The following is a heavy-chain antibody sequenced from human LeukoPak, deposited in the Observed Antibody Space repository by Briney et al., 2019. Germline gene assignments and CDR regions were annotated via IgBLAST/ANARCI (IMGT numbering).Heavy chain of an antibody. D-gene: IGHD1-26*01. CDR1: GGSIRTTSFY. CDR2: IFYSGST. J-gene: IGHJ2*01. Sequence: PSETLSLTCTVSGGSIRTTSFYWGWIRQPPGKGLEWIGSIFYSGSTYYNPSLKSRVTISVDTSKNQFSLKLSSVTAADTAVYYCARAGSYYGRYDWYFDLWGRGTLVTVSS. CDR3: ARAGSYYGRYDWYFDL. V-gene: IGHV4-39*07.